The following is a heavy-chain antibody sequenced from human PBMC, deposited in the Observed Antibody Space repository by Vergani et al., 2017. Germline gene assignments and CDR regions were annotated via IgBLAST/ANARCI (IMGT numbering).Heavy chain of an antibody. CDR2: ISSSSSYI. V-gene: IGHV3-21*01. J-gene: IGHJ4*02. D-gene: IGHD2-2*01. CDR3: ASPCSSTSCYGSLYY. CDR1: GFTFSSYS. Sequence: EVQLVESGGGLVKTGGSLRLSCAASGFTFSSYSMNWVRQAPGKGLEWVSSISSSSSYIYYADSVKGRFTIARDNAKNSLYLQMNSLRAEDTAVYYCASPCSSTSCYGSLYYWGQGTLVTVSS.